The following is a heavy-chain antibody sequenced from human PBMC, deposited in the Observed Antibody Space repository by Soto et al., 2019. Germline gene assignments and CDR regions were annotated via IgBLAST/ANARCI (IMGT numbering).Heavy chain of an antibody. Sequence: ASVKVSWKASGYSFTSHYIHWVRQAPGQGLEWMGIINPSDRTTRYAQKFQGRVSMTRDTSTASVYMELSSLRSEDAAVYYCARSYVTSRPLDYWGQGTLVTVSS. CDR1: GYSFTSHY. CDR2: INPSDRTT. J-gene: IGHJ4*02. V-gene: IGHV1-46*01. D-gene: IGHD6-6*01. CDR3: ARSYVTSRPLDY.